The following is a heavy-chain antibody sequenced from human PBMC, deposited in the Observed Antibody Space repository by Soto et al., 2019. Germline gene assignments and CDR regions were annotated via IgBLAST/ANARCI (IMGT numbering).Heavy chain of an antibody. V-gene: IGHV1-69*08. J-gene: IGHJ4*02. Sequence: QVQLVQSGAEVKKPGSSVKVSCKASGGTFSSYTISWVRQAPGQGLEWMGRIIPILGIANYAQKFQGRVTITADKSTSTAYMELSSLRSEDTAVYYCARDAPLGSGPMVGPFDYWGQGTLVTVSS. D-gene: IGHD3-3*01. CDR1: GGTFSSYT. CDR3: ARDAPLGSGPMVGPFDY. CDR2: IIPILGIA.